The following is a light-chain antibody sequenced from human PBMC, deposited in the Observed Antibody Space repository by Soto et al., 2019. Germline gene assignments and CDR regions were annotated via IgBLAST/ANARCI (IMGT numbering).Light chain of an antibody. CDR3: QQTTGSPYT. V-gene: IGKV1-39*01. J-gene: IGKJ2*01. CDR2: HAS. Sequence: DIQMTQSPSSLSASVGDRVTITCRASQSITNYLNWYQQRPGKAPKLLIFHASTLQSGVPSRFSGGGSGTDFTLMITSLQPEDFATYYCQQTTGSPYTFGQGTKVEI. CDR1: QSITNY.